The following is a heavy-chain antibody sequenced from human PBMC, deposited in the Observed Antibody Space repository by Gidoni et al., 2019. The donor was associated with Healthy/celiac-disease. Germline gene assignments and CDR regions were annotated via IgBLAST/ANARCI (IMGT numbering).Heavy chain of an antibody. V-gene: IGHV3-49*05. CDR3: TRVKGDVYYMDV. Sequence: EVQLVESGGGLVKPGRSLRLSCKASGFTFGDYAMRCFRQAPGNGLELVGFIRSKAYGGTTEYAASVKGRFTISRDDSKSIAYLQMNSLKTEDTAVYYCTRVKGDVYYMDVWGKGTTVTVSS. CDR2: IRSKAYGGTT. CDR1: GFTFGDYA. J-gene: IGHJ6*03. D-gene: IGHD3-16*01.